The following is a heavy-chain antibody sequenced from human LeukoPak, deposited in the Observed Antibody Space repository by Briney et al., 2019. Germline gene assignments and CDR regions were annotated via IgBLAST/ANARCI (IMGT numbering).Heavy chain of an antibody. Sequence: GGSLRLSCAASGFTFSSYAMRCVRQAPGKGLEWVTYISGSGDSTYYADSEKGMFPISRDNSKNTLYLQMNSLRAEDTAVYYCAKDLRSRIAAAGTPYAEYFQHWGQGTLVTVSS. D-gene: IGHD6-13*01. CDR2: ISGSGDST. CDR1: GFTFSSYA. CDR3: AKDLRSRIAAAGTPYAEYFQH. V-gene: IGHV3-23*01. J-gene: IGHJ1*01.